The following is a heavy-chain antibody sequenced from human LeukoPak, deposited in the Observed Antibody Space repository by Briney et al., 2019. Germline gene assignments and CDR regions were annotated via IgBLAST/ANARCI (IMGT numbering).Heavy chain of an antibody. J-gene: IGHJ4*02. CDR1: GGSFSGYY. V-gene: IGHV4-34*01. CDR3: ARRYFDY. CDR2: INHSGST. Sequence: SETLSLTCAVYGGSFSGYYWSWIRQPPGKGLEWIGEINHSGSTNYNQSLKSRVTISVDTSKNQFSLKLSSVTAADTAVYYCARRYFDYWGQGTLVTVSS.